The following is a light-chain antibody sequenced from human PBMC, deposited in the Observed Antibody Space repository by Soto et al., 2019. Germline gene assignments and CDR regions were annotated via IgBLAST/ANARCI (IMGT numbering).Light chain of an antibody. CDR3: QQYGSSLFT. CDR2: GAS. J-gene: IGKJ3*01. Sequence: EIVLTQSPGTLSLSPGERATLSCRASQSVSSSYLAWYQQKLGQAPRLLTYGASSRATGIPDRFSGSGSGTDFTLTISRLEPEEFAVYYCQQYGSSLFTFGPGTKVDI. V-gene: IGKV3-20*01. CDR1: QSVSSSY.